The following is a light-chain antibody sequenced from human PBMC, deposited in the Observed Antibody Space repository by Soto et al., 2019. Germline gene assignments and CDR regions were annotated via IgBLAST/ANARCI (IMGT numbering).Light chain of an antibody. CDR2: DDS. V-gene: IGLV3-21*02. CDR1: NIGSKS. J-gene: IGLJ3*02. Sequence: SYELTQPPSVSVAPGQTARITCGGNNIGSKSVHWYQQKPGQAPVLVVYDDSDRPSGISYRFSGSKSGNTASLTISGLQGEDEADYYCSSYRNSGTRVVFGGGTKLTVL. CDR3: SSYRNSGTRVV.